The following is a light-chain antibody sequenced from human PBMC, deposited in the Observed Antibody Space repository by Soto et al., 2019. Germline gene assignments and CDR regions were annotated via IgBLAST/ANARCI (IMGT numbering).Light chain of an antibody. V-gene: IGKV3-15*01. CDR2: AAA. CDR1: QGVRTN. Sequence: EIVMTQSPATLSVSPGERATLSCRASQGVRTNLAWYQQKPGHAPRLLIYAAANRGAAIPARFRGSGAGTNFTLTINSLQSEDFAVYYCSHYENWLLTFGGGTKVDI. J-gene: IGKJ4*01. CDR3: SHYENWLLT.